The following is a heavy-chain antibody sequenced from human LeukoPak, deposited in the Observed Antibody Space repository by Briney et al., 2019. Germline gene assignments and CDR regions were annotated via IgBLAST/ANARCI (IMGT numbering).Heavy chain of an antibody. CDR1: GFTFDDYA. Sequence: GGSLRLSCAASGFTFDDYAMHWLRQAPGKGLEWLSLISGDGGSTYYADSVKSRFTISRDNSKNSLYLQMNSLRTEHTALYYRAKDAPGRYGAFHSWREGTMVTVSS. CDR2: ISGDGGST. J-gene: IGHJ3*02. CDR3: AKDAPGRYGAFHS. V-gene: IGHV3-43*02. D-gene: IGHD6-19*01.